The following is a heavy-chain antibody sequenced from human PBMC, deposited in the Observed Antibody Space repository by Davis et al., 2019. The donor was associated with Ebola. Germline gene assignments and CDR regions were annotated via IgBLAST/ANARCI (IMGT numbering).Heavy chain of an antibody. Sequence: GESLKISCAASGFTFSSYGMHWVRQAPGKGLEWVAVISYDGSNKYYADSVKGRFTISRDNSKNTLYLQMNSLRAEDTAVYYCAKDVPFRWLQFSYFDYWGQGTLVTVSS. CDR3: AKDVPFRWLQFSYFDY. J-gene: IGHJ4*02. CDR2: ISYDGSNK. D-gene: IGHD5-24*01. CDR1: GFTFSSYG. V-gene: IGHV3-30*18.